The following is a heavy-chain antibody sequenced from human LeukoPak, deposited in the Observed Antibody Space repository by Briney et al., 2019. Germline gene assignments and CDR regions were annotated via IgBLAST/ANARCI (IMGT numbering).Heavy chain of an antibody. D-gene: IGHD4-17*01. J-gene: IGHJ4*02. CDR3: ASTDGDYRDY. Sequence: GGSLRLSCATSGFTFSSYSMNWVRQAPGKGLEWVSSISSSSSYIYYADSVKGRFTISRDNAKNSLYLQMNSLRAEDTAVYYCASTDGDYRDYWGQGTLVTVSS. CDR2: ISSSSSYI. V-gene: IGHV3-21*01. CDR1: GFTFSSYS.